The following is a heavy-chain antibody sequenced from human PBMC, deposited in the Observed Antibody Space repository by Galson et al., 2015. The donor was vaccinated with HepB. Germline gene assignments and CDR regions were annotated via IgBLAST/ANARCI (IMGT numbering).Heavy chain of an antibody. J-gene: IGHJ3*02. CDR1: GFSLSTSGVG. CDR2: IYWDDDK. D-gene: IGHD3-3*01. Sequence: PALVIPTQTLTLTCTFSGFSLSTSGVGVGWIRQPPGKALEWLALIYWDDDKRYSPSLKSRLTITKDTSKNQVVLTMTNMDPVDTATYYCAHSPLYDFWSGYYRVDAFDIWGQGTMVTVSS. V-gene: IGHV2-5*02. CDR3: AHSPLYDFWSGYYRVDAFDI.